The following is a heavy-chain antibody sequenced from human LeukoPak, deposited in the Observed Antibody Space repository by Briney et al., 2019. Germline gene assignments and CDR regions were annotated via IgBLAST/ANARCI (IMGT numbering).Heavy chain of an antibody. D-gene: IGHD1-26*01. CDR1: GITLSNYG. Sequence: PGGSLRLSCAVSGITLSNYGMSWVRQAPGKGLEWVPVIYSGGSTYYADSVKGRFTISRDNSKNTLYLQMNSLRAEDTAVYYCARGEVGATTWGVYYYGMDVWGQGTTVTVSS. CDR2: IYSGGST. V-gene: IGHV3-66*01. J-gene: IGHJ6*02. CDR3: ARGEVGATTWGVYYYGMDV.